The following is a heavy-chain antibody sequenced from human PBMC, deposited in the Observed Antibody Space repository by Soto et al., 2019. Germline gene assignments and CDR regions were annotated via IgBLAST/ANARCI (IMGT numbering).Heavy chain of an antibody. D-gene: IGHD3-10*01. CDR3: ARDGDYYYGSGN. Sequence: EVQLLESGGGLVQPGGSLRLSCAASGFTFNDFAINWVRQTPGKGLEWVSVIYSGGSTYYADSVKGRFTISRDNSKNTLYLQMNSLRAEDTAVYYCARDGDYYYGSGNWGQGTLVTVSS. CDR2: IYSGGST. V-gene: IGHV3-23*03. J-gene: IGHJ4*02. CDR1: GFTFNDFA.